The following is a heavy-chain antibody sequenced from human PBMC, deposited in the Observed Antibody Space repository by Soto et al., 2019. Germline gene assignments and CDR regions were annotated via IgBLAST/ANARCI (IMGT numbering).Heavy chain of an antibody. V-gene: IGHV4-4*07. Sequence: QVQLQESGPGLVKPSETLSLTCTVSGGSISSYYWSWIRQPAGKGLEWIGRIYTSGSTNYNPSLKSRVTMSVDTSKNQFSLKLSSVTAADTAVYYCARDYYDSSGYYPRAFDIWGQGTMVTVSS. CDR3: ARDYYDSSGYYPRAFDI. J-gene: IGHJ3*02. D-gene: IGHD3-22*01. CDR2: IYTSGST. CDR1: GGSISSYY.